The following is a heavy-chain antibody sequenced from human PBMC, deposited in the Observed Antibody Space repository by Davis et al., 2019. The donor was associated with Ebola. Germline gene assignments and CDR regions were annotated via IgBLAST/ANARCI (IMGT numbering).Heavy chain of an antibody. D-gene: IGHD3-9*01. CDR3: ARLRDILTGYYYSDY. CDR1: GGTFSSYT. J-gene: IGHJ4*02. CDR2: IIPIFGTA. V-gene: IGHV1-69*13. Sequence: SVKVSCKASGGTFSSYTISWVRQAPGQGLEWMGGIIPIFGTANYAQKFQGRVTITADESTSTAYMELSRLRSDDTAVYYCARLRDILTGYYYSDYWGQGTLVTVSS.